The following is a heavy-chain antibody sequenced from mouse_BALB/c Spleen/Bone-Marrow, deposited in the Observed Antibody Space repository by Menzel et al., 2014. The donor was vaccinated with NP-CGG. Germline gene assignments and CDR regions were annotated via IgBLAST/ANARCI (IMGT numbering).Heavy chain of an antibody. D-gene: IGHD2-14*01. CDR2: IDPSDSET. Sequence: SGPQLVRPGASVKISCKAPGYSFTTYWMHWVKQRPGQGLEWIGMIDPSDSETILNQKLKDKATLTGDKSSGTAYMQLRSPTSEDSAVYYCTGGVLFAYWGQGTLVTVSA. V-gene: IGHV1S127*01. J-gene: IGHJ3*01. CDR1: GYSFTTYW. CDR3: TGGVLFAY.